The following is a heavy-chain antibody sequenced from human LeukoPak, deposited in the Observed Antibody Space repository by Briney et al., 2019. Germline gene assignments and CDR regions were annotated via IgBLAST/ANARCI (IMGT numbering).Heavy chain of an antibody. Sequence: GGSLRLSCAASGFTFSSYVMLWVRQAPGKGLEWVSVISYDGSNKNSADSVKGRFTISRDNSKSTLSLQMNSLIPEDTAVYYCAKDYWGVGGIDYWGQGTLVTVSS. D-gene: IGHD4-23*01. CDR1: GFTFSSYV. V-gene: IGHV3-30-3*01. J-gene: IGHJ4*02. CDR3: AKDYWGVGGIDY. CDR2: ISYDGSNK.